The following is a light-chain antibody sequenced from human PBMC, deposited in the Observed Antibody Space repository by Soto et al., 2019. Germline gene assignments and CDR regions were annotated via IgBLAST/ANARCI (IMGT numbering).Light chain of an antibody. CDR3: QQYSSYRT. V-gene: IGKV1-5*01. CDR1: QSISSR. CDR2: DAS. Sequence: DMQMTQSPSTLSASVGDRVTITCRASQSISSRLAWYQQKPGKAPNLLIYDASSLESGVPSRFSGSGSGTESTLTISSLQPDDFATYYCQQYSSYRTFGQGTKEEIK. J-gene: IGKJ1*01.